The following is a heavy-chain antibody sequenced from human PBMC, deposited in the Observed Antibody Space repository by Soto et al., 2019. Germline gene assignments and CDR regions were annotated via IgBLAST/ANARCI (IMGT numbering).Heavy chain of an antibody. CDR2: IIPIFGTA. J-gene: IGHJ4*02. Sequence: QVQLVQSGAEVKKPGSSVKVSCKASGGTFSSYAISWVRQAPGQGLEWMGGIIPIFGTANYAKEFQGRVKITADESTSTAYMELSSLRSEDTAVYYCARDEGRDGYNYGGYWGQGTLVTVSS. CDR1: GGTFSSYA. CDR3: ARDEGRDGYNYGGY. V-gene: IGHV1-69*12. D-gene: IGHD5-12*01.